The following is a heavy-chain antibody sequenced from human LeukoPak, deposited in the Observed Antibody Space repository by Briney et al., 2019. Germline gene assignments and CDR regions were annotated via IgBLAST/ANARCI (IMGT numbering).Heavy chain of an antibody. D-gene: IGHD2-2*01. J-gene: IGHJ5*02. V-gene: IGHV4-30-4*01. CDR3: ARAGWRIVVVPAAKDNWFDP. Sequence: SETLSLTCTVSGGSIRSGNYYWSWIRQPPGRGLEWIGYIYDSGSTYYNPSLKSRTTISVDTSKNQFSLKLTSVTAADTAVYYCARAGWRIVVVPAAKDNWFDPWGREPWSPCPQ. CDR1: GGSIRSGNYY. CDR2: IYDSGST.